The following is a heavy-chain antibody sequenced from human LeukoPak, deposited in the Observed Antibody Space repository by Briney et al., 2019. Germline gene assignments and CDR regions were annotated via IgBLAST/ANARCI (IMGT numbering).Heavy chain of an antibody. V-gene: IGHV4-38-2*02. Sequence: SETLSLTCTVSGYSISSGYYWGWFRPPPGKGLEWIGSIYHSGSTYYNPSLKSRVTISVDTSKNQFSLKLSSVTAADTAVYYCARDHPARFVDIVEERGPYGMDVWGQGTTVTVSS. CDR1: GYSISSGYY. CDR2: IYHSGST. D-gene: IGHD2-2*03. CDR3: ARDHPARFVDIVEERGPYGMDV. J-gene: IGHJ6*02.